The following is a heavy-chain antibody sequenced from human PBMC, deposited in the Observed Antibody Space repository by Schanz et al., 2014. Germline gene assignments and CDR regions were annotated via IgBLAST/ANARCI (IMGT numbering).Heavy chain of an antibody. CDR3: ARGTMPGTFDI. Sequence: QVQLVQSGTQVKKPGASVKVSCKASGYTLSAYSLHWVRQAPGQGLEWMGRFIPILDVGNYAQQFQGRVTFTADKSTSTAYMELSSLRYEDTALYYCARGTMPGTFDIWGQGTMVTVSS. J-gene: IGHJ3*02. CDR1: GYTLSAYS. CDR2: FIPILDVG. V-gene: IGHV1-69*09. D-gene: IGHD2-2*01.